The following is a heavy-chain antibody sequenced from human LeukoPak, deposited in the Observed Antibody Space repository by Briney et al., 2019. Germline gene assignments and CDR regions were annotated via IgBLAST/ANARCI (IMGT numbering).Heavy chain of an antibody. CDR1: GGSISSSSYY. D-gene: IGHD3-22*01. CDR2: IYYGGST. CDR3: ARARLDSSGRFDY. V-gene: IGHV4-61*05. J-gene: IGHJ4*02. Sequence: SETLSLTCTVSGGSISSSSYYWGWIRQPPGKGLEWIGYIYYGGSTDYNPSLKSRVTISKDTSKTQFSLRLSSVTAADTAVYYCARARLDSSGRFDYWGQGTLVTVSS.